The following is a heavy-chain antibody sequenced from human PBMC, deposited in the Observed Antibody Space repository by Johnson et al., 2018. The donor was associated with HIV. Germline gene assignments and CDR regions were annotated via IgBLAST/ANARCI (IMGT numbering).Heavy chain of an antibody. Sequence: VQLVESGGGVVQPGRSLRLSCAASGFTFSTYAMHWVRQAPGKGLEWVANINQDGSEKDFVDSVKGRFTISRDNAKNSLYLQMNSLRAEDTAVYYCARGITMIVVVKGDAFDIWGQGTMVTVSS. CDR3: ARGITMIVVVKGDAFDI. D-gene: IGHD3-22*01. J-gene: IGHJ3*02. V-gene: IGHV3-7*04. CDR1: GFTFSTYA. CDR2: INQDGSEK.